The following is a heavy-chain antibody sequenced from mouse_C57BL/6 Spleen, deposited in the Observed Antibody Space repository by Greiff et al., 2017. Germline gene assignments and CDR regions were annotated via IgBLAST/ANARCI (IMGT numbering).Heavy chain of an antibody. J-gene: IGHJ4*01. V-gene: IGHV1-54*01. CDR2: INPGSGGT. Sequence: QVQLQQSGAELVRPGTSVKVSCKASGYAFTNYLIEWVKQRPGQGLEWIGVINPGSGGTNYNEKFKCKATLTADKSSSTAYMQLSSLTSEDSAVYFCARYWDEDYAMDYWGQGTSVTVSS. CDR3: ARYWDEDYAMDY. D-gene: IGHD4-1*01. CDR1: GYAFTNYL.